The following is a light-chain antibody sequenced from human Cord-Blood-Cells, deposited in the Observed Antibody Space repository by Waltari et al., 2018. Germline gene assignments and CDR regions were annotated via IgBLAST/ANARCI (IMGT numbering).Light chain of an antibody. CDR3: CSYAGSSTYV. J-gene: IGLJ1*01. CDR2: EGS. V-gene: IGLV2-23*01. CDR1: SSDVGSYNL. Sequence: QSALTQPASVSGSPGQSITIYCTGTSSDVGSYNLVSWYQQHPGKAPKLMIHEGSKRPSGVSNRFSGSKSGNTASLTISGLQAEDEADYYCCSYAGSSTYVFGTETKVTVL.